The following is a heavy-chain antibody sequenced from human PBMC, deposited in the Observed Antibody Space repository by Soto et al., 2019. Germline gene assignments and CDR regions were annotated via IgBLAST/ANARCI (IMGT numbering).Heavy chain of an antibody. CDR1: GFTFYTAW. V-gene: IGHV3-15*07. Sequence: EVQLVESGGDLVKPGGSLRLSCAASGFTFYTAWLNWVRQAPGKGLEWVGHIKSKNDGETTDYAAPVKGRFTISRDDSINTLYLQMNSLKTVDTAVYYCVTDTRGSWGQGTLVTVSS. CDR2: IKSKNDGETT. J-gene: IGHJ5*02. CDR3: VTDTRGS. D-gene: IGHD3-3*01.